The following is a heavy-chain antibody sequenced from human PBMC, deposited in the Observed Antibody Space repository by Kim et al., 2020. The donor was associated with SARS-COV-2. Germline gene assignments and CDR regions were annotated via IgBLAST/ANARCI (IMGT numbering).Heavy chain of an antibody. Sequence: GGSLRLSCAASGFSVSRFYMTWVRQAPGKGLEWVSVIYYDGNTDYADSVRGRFTISRDNSENTLYLQMNSLRAEDTAVYYCARDHLDGYHIWGPGTLVT. CDR2: IYYDGNT. CDR3: ARDHLDGYHI. V-gene: IGHV3-53*01. J-gene: IGHJ1*01. CDR1: GFSVSRFY. D-gene: IGHD5-12*01.